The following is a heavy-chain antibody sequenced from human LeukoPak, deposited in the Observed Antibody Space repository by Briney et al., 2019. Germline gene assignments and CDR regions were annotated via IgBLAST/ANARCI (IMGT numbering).Heavy chain of an antibody. D-gene: IGHD4-23*01. Sequence: GGSLRLSCAASGFTFSSSAMSWVRQVPGKGLEWVSGISASGGSTYYADSVKDRFTISRDNSRNTLYLQMNGLRGEDTAVYYCARRATVVTPAGFDIWGQGTMVTVSS. J-gene: IGHJ3*02. CDR1: GFTFSSSA. CDR3: ARRATVVTPAGFDI. CDR2: ISASGGST. V-gene: IGHV3-23*01.